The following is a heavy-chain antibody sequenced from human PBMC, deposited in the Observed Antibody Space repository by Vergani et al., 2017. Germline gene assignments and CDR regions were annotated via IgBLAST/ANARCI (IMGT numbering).Heavy chain of an antibody. V-gene: IGHV4-34*01. Sequence: QVQLQQWGGGLLKPSETLSLTCVVNGGSFTSYHWTWIRQSPGEGLEWVGDIDHTGRPDYNPSRKSRLTMSVDKSRNQLSLTMNSVTATDTTISFCARVNTETNGHLYYYDYMDVWGQGTAVTVS. CDR2: IDHTGRP. CDR3: ARVNTETNGHLYYYDYMDV. J-gene: IGHJ6*03. CDR1: GGSFTSYH. D-gene: IGHD4-11*01.